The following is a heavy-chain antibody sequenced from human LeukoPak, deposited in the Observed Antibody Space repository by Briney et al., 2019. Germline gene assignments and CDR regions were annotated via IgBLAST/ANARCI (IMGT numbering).Heavy chain of an antibody. CDR3: ARSLWFGELPYY. Sequence: PGGSLRLSCAASGFTFASYTMSWVPQAPGKGLEWVSVISGRGGSTYSADSVKGWFTISRDNSKNTLYLQMNSLSAEDTAVYYCARSLWFGELPYYWGQGTLVTVSS. CDR2: ISGRGGST. V-gene: IGHV3-23*01. J-gene: IGHJ4*02. D-gene: IGHD3-10*01. CDR1: GFTFASYT.